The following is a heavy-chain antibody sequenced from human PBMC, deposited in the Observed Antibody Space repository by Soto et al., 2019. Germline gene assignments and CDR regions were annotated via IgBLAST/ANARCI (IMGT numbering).Heavy chain of an antibody. CDR1: GFTFSNCV. CDR3: ANPWNTQAPPGY. J-gene: IGHJ4*02. CDR2: ISFDGSNI. Sequence: QVQLVESGGGVVQPGRSLRLSCAASGFTFSNCVMYWVRQAPGKGLEWVAVISFDGSNIYYADSVKGRLTISRDNSKNTLYLQMNSLRAEDTAVYYCANPWNTQAPPGYWGQGTLVTVSS. D-gene: IGHD1-1*01. V-gene: IGHV3-30-3*01.